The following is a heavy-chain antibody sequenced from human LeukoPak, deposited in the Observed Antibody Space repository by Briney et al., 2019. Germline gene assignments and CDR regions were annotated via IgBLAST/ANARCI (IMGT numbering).Heavy chain of an antibody. CDR1: GDSVSSNSAA. CDR2: TYYRSKWFD. Sequence: SQTLSLTCAISGDSVSSNSAAWNWIRPSPSRGLEWLGRTYYRSKWFDDYALSVKSRITINPDTSKNQFSLHLNSVTPEDSAVYYCAREAAGMTKWGQGTLVTVSS. V-gene: IGHV6-1*01. J-gene: IGHJ4*02. CDR3: AREAAGMTK. D-gene: IGHD6-13*01.